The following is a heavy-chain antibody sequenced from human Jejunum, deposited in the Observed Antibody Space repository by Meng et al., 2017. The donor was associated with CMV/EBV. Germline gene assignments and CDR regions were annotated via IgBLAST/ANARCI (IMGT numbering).Heavy chain of an antibody. Sequence: EAQLGEAGGGLAQPGGSLRLSCAASGFTVSNSYMSWVCQAPGKGLEWVSVIYGGGSTYYADSVKGRFTISRDSSKNTLYLQMNSLRAEDTAVYYCAREGTTLVTYDYWGQGTLVTVSS. D-gene: IGHD5-18*01. CDR1: GFTVSNSY. CDR2: IYGGGST. V-gene: IGHV3-66*01. CDR3: AREGTTLVTYDY. J-gene: IGHJ4*02.